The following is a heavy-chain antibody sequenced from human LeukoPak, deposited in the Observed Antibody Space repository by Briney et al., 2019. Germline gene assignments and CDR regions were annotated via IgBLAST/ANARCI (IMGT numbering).Heavy chain of an antibody. Sequence: GGSLRLSCAASGFTFSDARMNWVRQAPGKGLEWVGRIKRKTDGEPTDYAAPVKGRFTISRDDSKNTLYLQMNSLKTEDTAVYYCTTNDAFDIWGQGTMVTVSS. J-gene: IGHJ3*02. CDR2: IKRKTDGEPT. V-gene: IGHV3-15*01. CDR3: TTNDAFDI. CDR1: GFTFSDAR.